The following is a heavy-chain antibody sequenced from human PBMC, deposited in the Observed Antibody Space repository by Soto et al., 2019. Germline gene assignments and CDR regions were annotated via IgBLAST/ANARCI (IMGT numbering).Heavy chain of an antibody. D-gene: IGHD3-22*01. CDR3: ARDLGNITMIVVVRYDAFDI. Sequence: ASVKVSCKASGYTFTSYGISWVRQAPGQEHQWMGWISAYNGTTNYAQKLNSRVTMTTDTSTSTADMELRSLRSDDTAVYYCARDLGNITMIVVVRYDAFDIWGQGTMVTVSS. CDR2: ISAYNGTT. V-gene: IGHV1-18*01. J-gene: IGHJ3*02. CDR1: GYTFTSYG.